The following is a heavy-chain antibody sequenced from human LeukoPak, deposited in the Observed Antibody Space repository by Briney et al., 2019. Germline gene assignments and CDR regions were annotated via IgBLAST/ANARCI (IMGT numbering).Heavy chain of an antibody. CDR3: ARAAFYDDSGYYRPDF. V-gene: IGHV3-7*01. CDR1: GFTFSQYW. Sequence: GGSLRLSCAASGFTFSQYWMSWVRQAPGKGLEWVANIKHDGSEKQDGSEKNYVDSVKGRFIISRDNAQNSLDLQMNSLRAEDTAVYYCARAAFYDDSGYYRPDFWGQGTLVTVSS. D-gene: IGHD3-22*01. CDR2: IKHDGSEKQDGSEK. J-gene: IGHJ4*02.